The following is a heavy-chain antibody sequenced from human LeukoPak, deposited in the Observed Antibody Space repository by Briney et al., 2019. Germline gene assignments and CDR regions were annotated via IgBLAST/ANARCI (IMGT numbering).Heavy chain of an antibody. CDR1: GFIFSDYE. Sequence: PGGSLRLSCAASGFIFSDYEMNWVRQAPGKGLEWISCISNGGATIYYADFVKGRFTISRDNAKNSMYLQMNSLRAEDTAIYYCARDKRGGWYFDYWGQGTLVTVSS. J-gene: IGHJ4*02. CDR3: ARDKRGGWYFDY. V-gene: IGHV3-48*03. D-gene: IGHD2-15*01. CDR2: ISNGGATI.